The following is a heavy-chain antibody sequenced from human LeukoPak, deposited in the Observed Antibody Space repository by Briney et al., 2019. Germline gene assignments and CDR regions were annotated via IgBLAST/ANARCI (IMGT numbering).Heavy chain of an antibody. D-gene: IGHD3-10*01. CDR3: ARDRNEAYYYGSGSYYRGEDWFDP. J-gene: IGHJ5*02. V-gene: IGHV1-18*01. Sequence: ASVKVSCKASGYTFTSYGISWVRQAPGQGLEWMGWISAYNGNTNYAQKLQGRVTMTTDTSTGTAYMELRSLRSDDTAVYYCARDRNEAYYYGSGSYYRGEDWFDPWGQGTLVTVSS. CDR1: GYTFTSYG. CDR2: ISAYNGNT.